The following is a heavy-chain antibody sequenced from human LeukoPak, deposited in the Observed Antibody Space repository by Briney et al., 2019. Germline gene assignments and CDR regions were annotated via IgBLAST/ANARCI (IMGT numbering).Heavy chain of an antibody. V-gene: IGHV1-2*06. CDR1: GYTFTAYY. D-gene: IGHD1-26*01. J-gene: IGHJ3*02. Sequence: ASVKVSCKASGYTFTAYYIHWVRQAPGQGLEWMGRINPNTGGTNYAQKFQGRVTMTRDTSITTAYMELRSLRSDDTAVYYCARDALGISDAFDIWGQGTMVTVS. CDR3: ARDALGISDAFDI. CDR2: INPNTGGT.